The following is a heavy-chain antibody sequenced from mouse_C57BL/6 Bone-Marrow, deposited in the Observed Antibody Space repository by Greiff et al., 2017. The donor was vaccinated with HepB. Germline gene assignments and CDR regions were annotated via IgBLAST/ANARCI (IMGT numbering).Heavy chain of an antibody. V-gene: IGHV5-2*01. Sequence: DVMLVESGGGLVQPGESLKLSCESNEYEFPSHDMSWVRKTPEKRLELVAAINSDGGSTYYPDTMERRFIISRDNTKKTLYLQMSSLRSEDTALYDCARPKSYYYYAMDYWGQGTSVTVSS. CDR1: EYEFPSHD. CDR2: INSDGGST. J-gene: IGHJ4*01. CDR3: ARPKSYYYYAMDY. D-gene: IGHD1-1*01.